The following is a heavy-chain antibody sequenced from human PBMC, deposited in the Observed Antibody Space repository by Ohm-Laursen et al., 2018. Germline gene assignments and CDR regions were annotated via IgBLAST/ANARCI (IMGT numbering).Heavy chain of an antibody. Sequence: SLRLSCAASGFTFSNAWMSWVRQAPGKGLEWGCRIKSKTDGGTTYYAAPVKGSFTISRDDSKNTLYLQMNSLKTEDTAVYYCTTAGAVVTAFDAFDIWGQGTMVTVSS. CDR2: IKSKTDGGTT. D-gene: IGHD2-21*02. CDR1: GFTFSNAW. V-gene: IGHV3-15*01. CDR3: TTAGAVVTAFDAFDI. J-gene: IGHJ3*02.